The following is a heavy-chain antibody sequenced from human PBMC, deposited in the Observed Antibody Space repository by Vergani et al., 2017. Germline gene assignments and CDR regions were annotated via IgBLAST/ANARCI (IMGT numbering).Heavy chain of an antibody. J-gene: IGHJ4*02. D-gene: IGHD4-11*01. CDR2: IRYDGSNK. CDR1: GFTFSSYG. CDR3: ARDVSYSTAWPFFDS. V-gene: IGHV3-30*02. Sequence: QVQLVESGGGVVQPGGSLRLSCAASGFTFSSYGMHWVRQAPGKGLEWVAFIRYDGSNKYYADSVKGRFTISRDNSKNTLYLQMNSLRAEDTAVYYCARDVSYSTAWPFFDSRGQGTLVTVSS.